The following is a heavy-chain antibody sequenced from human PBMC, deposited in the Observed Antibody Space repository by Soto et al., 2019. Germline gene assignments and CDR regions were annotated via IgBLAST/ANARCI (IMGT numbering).Heavy chain of an antibody. V-gene: IGHV3-23*01. Sequence: EVQLLESGGGLVQPGGSLRLSCAASGFTFSSYAMSWVRQAPGKGLEWVSAISGSGGSTYYADSVKGRFTISRDNSKNTLYLQMNSRRAEDTAVYYCAKDRVGLSYGEGWCDPWGQGTLVTVSS. D-gene: IGHD4-17*01. J-gene: IGHJ5*02. CDR1: GFTFSSYA. CDR3: AKDRVGLSYGEGWCDP. CDR2: ISGSGGST.